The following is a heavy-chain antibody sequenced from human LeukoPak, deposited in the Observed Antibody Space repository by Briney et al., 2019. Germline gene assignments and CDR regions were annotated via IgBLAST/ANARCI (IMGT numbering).Heavy chain of an antibody. CDR1: GGTFSSYA. Sequence: GASVKVSCKASGGTFSSYAISWVRQPPGQGLEWMGGTITIFGTANYAQKFQGRVTITADESTTTDYMELSSLRSEDTAVYYCASTYCSGGSCLSGFYYYYMDVWGKGTTVTVSS. D-gene: IGHD2-15*01. CDR2: TITIFGTA. CDR3: ASTYCSGGSCLSGFYYYYMDV. J-gene: IGHJ6*03. V-gene: IGHV1-69*13.